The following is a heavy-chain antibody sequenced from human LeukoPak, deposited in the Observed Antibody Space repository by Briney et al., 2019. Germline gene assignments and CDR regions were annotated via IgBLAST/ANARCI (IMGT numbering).Heavy chain of an antibody. CDR2: IKQDGSEK. CDR1: GFTFSSYW. V-gene: IGHV3-7*03. D-gene: IGHD6-19*01. J-gene: IGHJ1*01. Sequence: GGSLGPSCAASGFTFSSYWMSWVRQAPGKGLEWVANIKQDGSEKYYVDSVKGRFTISRDNAKNSLYLQMSSLRAEDTAIYYCARSSLPGRSGRTEYFQHWGQGALVTVSS. CDR3: ARSSLPGRSGRTEYFQH.